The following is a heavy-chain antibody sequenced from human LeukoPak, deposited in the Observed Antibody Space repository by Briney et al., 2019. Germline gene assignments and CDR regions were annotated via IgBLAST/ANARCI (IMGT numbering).Heavy chain of an antibody. D-gene: IGHD6-13*01. V-gene: IGHV3-7*05. J-gene: IGHJ4*02. CDR3: ARHGYHNFDY. CDR2: INEDGRQK. Sequence: GGSLRLFCAASGFXFGTYWMVWVRHAPGKGLEWVANINEDGRQKYYVDSVKGRFTISRDNAKSSVYLQMTSLRGEDTAVYYCARHGYHNFDYWGQGTLVTVSS. CDR1: GFXFGTYW.